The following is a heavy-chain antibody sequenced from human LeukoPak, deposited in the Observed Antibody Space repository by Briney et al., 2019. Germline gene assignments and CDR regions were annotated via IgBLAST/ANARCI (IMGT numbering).Heavy chain of an antibody. D-gene: IGHD6-25*01. CDR2: IYYSGRT. CDR1: GDSISSGTYY. J-gene: IGHJ4*02. V-gene: IGHV4-39*01. CDR3: ARGSRPRPFDY. Sequence: SETLSLTCTVSGDSISSGTYYWTWIRQSPGKGLEWIGTIYYSGRTYYNPSLKSRVTISVGTSKNQFSLKLSSVTAADTAVYYCARGSRPRPFDYWGQGTLVTVSS.